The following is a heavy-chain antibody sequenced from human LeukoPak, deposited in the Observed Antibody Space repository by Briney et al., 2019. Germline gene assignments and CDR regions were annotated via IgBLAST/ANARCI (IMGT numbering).Heavy chain of an antibody. CDR2: IIPILGTA. D-gene: IGHD5-12*01. CDR1: GGTFSSYA. V-gene: IGHV1-69*04. J-gene: IGHJ6*02. CDR3: ATRGYSGYDPPYYGMDV. Sequence: ASVKVSCKASGGTFSSYAISWVRQAPGQGLEWMGRIIPILGTANYAQKFQGRVTITADKSTSTAYMELSSLRSEDTAVYYCATRGYSGYDPPYYGMDVWGQGTTVTVSS.